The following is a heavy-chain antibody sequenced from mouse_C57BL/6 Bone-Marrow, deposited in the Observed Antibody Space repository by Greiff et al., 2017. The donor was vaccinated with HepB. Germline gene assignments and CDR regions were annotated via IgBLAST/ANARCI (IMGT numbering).Heavy chain of an antibody. Sequence: EVQGVESGGGLVQPKGSLKLSCAASGFSFNTYAMNWVRQAPGKGLEWVARIRSKSNNYATYYADSVKDRFTISRDDSESMLYLQMNNLKTEDTAMYYCVRHNYYGSSYDWYFDVWGTGTTVTVSS. CDR1: GFSFNTYA. J-gene: IGHJ1*03. CDR2: IRSKSNNYAT. V-gene: IGHV10-1*01. D-gene: IGHD1-1*01. CDR3: VRHNYYGSSYDWYFDV.